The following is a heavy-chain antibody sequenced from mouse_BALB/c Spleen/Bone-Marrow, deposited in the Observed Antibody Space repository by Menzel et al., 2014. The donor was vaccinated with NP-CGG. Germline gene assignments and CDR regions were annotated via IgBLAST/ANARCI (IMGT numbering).Heavy chain of an antibody. Sequence: EVMLVESGAEVVKPGASVKLSCTASGFNIKDTYMHWVKQRPEQGLEWIGKIDPANGNTKYDPKFQGKATITADTSSNTAYLQLSSLTSEGTAVYYCASYVYGYYFDYWGQGTTLTVSS. CDR1: GFNIKDTY. V-gene: IGHV14-3*02. CDR2: IDPANGNT. J-gene: IGHJ2*01. CDR3: ASYVYGYYFDY. D-gene: IGHD2-2*01.